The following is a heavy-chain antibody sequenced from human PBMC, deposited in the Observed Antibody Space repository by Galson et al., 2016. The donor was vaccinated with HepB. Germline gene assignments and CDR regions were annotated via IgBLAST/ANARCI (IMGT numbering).Heavy chain of an antibody. V-gene: IGHV3-23*01. CDR2: ISSRGGRT. CDR3: AKGFRPYRSGWDRLFEHSYHYYGMDV. Sequence: SLRLSCPASGLTFSSYAMSWVRQAPGKGLEWVSSISSRGGRTSSTDSVKGRFTVSRDHSKNTLYVQMNTLRAEDTAVYYRAKGFRPYRSGWDRLFEHSYHYYGMDVWGQGTTVTVSS. CDR1: GLTFSSYA. J-gene: IGHJ6*02. D-gene: IGHD6-19*01.